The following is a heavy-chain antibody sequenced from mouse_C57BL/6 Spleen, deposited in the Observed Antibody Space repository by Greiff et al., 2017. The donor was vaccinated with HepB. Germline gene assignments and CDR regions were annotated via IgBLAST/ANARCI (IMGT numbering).Heavy chain of an antibody. CDR1: GYTFTSYW. Sequence: VQLQQPGAELVMPGASVKLSCKASGYTFTSYWMHWVKQRPGQGLEWIGEIDPSDSYTNYNQKFKGKSTLTVDKSSSTAYMQLSSLTSEDSAVYYCASGYYGSSHFAYWGQGTLVTVSA. CDR3: ASGYYGSSHFAY. J-gene: IGHJ3*01. V-gene: IGHV1-69*01. D-gene: IGHD1-1*01. CDR2: IDPSDSYT.